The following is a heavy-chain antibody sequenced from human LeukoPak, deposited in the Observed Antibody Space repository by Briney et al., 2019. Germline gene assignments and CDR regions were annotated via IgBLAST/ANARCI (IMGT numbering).Heavy chain of an antibody. CDR3: ASLPAAQYTHAFDI. CDR2: IYYSGST. V-gene: IGHV4-30-4*08. D-gene: IGHD2-2*01. CDR1: GGSISSGDYY. Sequence: SETLSLTCTVSGGSISSGDYYLSWIRQPPGKGLEWIGYIYYSGSTYYNPSLKSRVTISVDTSKNQFSLKLSSVTAADTAVYYCASLPAAQYTHAFDIWGQGTMVTVSS. J-gene: IGHJ3*02.